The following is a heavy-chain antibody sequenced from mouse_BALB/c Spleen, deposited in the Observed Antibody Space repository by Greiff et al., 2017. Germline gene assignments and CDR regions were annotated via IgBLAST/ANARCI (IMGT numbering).Heavy chain of an antibody. J-gene: IGHJ1*01. Sequence: VQLKQSGAELVRSGASVKLSCTASGFNIKDYYMHWVKQRPEQGLEWIGWIDPENGDTEYAPKFQGKATMTADTSSNTAYLQLSSLTSEDTAVYYCSACPRYDWYFDVWGAGTTVTVSS. CDR3: SACPRYDWYFDV. D-gene: IGHD2-12*01. CDR2: IDPENGDT. V-gene: IGHV14-4*02. CDR1: GFNIKDYY.